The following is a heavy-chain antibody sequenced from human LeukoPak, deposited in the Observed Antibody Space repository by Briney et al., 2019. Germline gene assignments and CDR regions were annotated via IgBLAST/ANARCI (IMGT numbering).Heavy chain of an antibody. CDR2: INRSGST. CDR1: GGSISGYF. D-gene: IGHD6-6*01. J-gene: IGHJ5*02. V-gene: IGHV4-34*01. CDR3: AVSAAALFDP. Sequence: SETLSLTCTVSGGSISGYFWSWFRQPPGKGLEWIGEINRSGSTNYNSSLSLKSRVTISVDTSKNQFSLKLSSVTAADTAVYYCAVSAAALFDPWGQGTLVTVSS.